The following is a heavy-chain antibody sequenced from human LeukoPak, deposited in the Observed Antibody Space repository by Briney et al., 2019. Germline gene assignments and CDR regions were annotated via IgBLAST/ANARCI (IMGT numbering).Heavy chain of an antibody. V-gene: IGHV1-69*13. D-gene: IGHD6-25*01. Sequence: GASVKVSCKASGYTFTSYGISWVRQAPGQGLEWMGGIIPIFGTANYAQKFQGRVTITADESTSTAYMELSSLRSEDTAVYYCAGPLVAALLAGDAFDIWGQGTMVTVSS. CDR3: AGPLVAALLAGDAFDI. CDR2: IIPIFGTA. CDR1: GYTFTSYG. J-gene: IGHJ3*02.